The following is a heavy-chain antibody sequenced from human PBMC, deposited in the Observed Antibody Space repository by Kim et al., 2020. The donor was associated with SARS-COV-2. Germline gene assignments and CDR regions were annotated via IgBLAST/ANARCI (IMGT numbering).Heavy chain of an antibody. J-gene: IGHJ4*02. CDR2: IYYSGYT. V-gene: IGHV4-59*12. CDR3: ARKTYYDSTGYFDF. Sequence: SETLSLTCSVSGGSITSYHWHWIRQPPGKGLERIGYIYYSGYTTYNPSLKSRITISVDPSKNQFSLNLRSVTAADTAVYYCARKTYYDSTGYFDFWGQGSLHTVSS. CDR1: GGSITSYH. D-gene: IGHD3-22*01.